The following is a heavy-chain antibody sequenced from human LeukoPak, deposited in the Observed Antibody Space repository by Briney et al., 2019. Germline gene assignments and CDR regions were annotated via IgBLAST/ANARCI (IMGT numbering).Heavy chain of an antibody. CDR1: GFTVSSNY. J-gene: IGHJ4*02. D-gene: IGHD3-16*01. CDR2: IYSGGST. CDR3: ARGPSFDDTFGDY. Sequence: GGSLRPSCAASGFTVSSNYMSWVRQAPGKGLEWVSVIYSGGSTYYADSVKGRFTISRDNSKNTLYLQMNSLRAEDTAVYYCARGPSFDDTFGDYWGQGTLVTVSS. V-gene: IGHV3-53*01.